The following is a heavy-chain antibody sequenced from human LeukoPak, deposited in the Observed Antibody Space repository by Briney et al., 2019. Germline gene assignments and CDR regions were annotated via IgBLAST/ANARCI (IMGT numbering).Heavy chain of an antibody. CDR3: ARHSHPYCSSTSCYWFDP. CDR1: GGSISSSSYY. D-gene: IGHD2-2*01. CDR2: IYYSGST. Sequence: PSETLSLTCTVSGGSISSSSYYWGWLRQPPGTGLEWIGSIYYSGSTYYNPSIKSRVTISVDTSKNQFSLKLSSVTAADTAVYYCARHSHPYCSSTSCYWFDPWGQGPLVTVSS. V-gene: IGHV4-39*01. J-gene: IGHJ5*02.